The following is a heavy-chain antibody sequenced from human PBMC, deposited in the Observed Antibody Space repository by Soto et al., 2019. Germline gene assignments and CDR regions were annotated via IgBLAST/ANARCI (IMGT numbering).Heavy chain of an antibody. J-gene: IGHJ3*02. Sequence: PGGSLRLSCAASGFTFSSYGMHWVRQAPGKGLEWVAVISYDGSNKYYADSVKGRFTISRDNSKNTLYLQMNSLRAEDTAVYYCAKHPTGTHDAFDIWGQGTMVTVSS. CDR3: AKHPTGTHDAFDI. CDR2: ISYDGSNK. D-gene: IGHD1-1*01. V-gene: IGHV3-30*18. CDR1: GFTFSSYG.